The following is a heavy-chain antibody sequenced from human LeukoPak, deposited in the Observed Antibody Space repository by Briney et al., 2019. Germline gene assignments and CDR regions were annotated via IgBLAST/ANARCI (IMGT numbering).Heavy chain of an antibody. CDR1: GFTFSSYA. CDR3: AKDRPPFQLWFEKSHYYFDY. J-gene: IGHJ4*02. D-gene: IGHD5-18*01. CDR2: ISGSGGST. V-gene: IGHV3-23*01. Sequence: GGSLRLSCAASGFTFSSYAMSWVRQAPGKGLEWVSAISGSGGSTYYADSVKGRFTISRDNSKNTLYLQMNSLRAEDTAVYYCAKDRPPFQLWFEKSHYYFDYWGQGTLVTVSS.